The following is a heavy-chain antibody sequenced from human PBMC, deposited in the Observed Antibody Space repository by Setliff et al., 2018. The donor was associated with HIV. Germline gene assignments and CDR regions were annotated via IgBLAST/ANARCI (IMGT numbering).Heavy chain of an antibody. Sequence: PSETLSLTCAVYGGSFSGCYWTWIRQPPGKGLEWIGEINNSGSTNYNPSLKSRVTISVDTSKKQFSLKLSSVTAADTAVYYCARREYSSSSPPFDYWGQGTLVTVSS. V-gene: IGHV4-34*01. CDR1: GGSFSGCY. J-gene: IGHJ4*02. CDR2: INNSGST. D-gene: IGHD6-6*01. CDR3: ARREYSSSSPPFDY.